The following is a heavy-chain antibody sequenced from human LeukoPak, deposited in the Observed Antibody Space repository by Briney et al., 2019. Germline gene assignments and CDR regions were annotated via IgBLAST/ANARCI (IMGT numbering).Heavy chain of an antibody. Sequence: SETLSLTCAVSGGSISSGGYSWSWIRQPPGKGLEWIGYIYYSGSSYYNPSLKSRFTISVDTSKNQFSLKLSSVTAADTAVYYCAREKIMVVDYWGQGTLVTVSS. CDR1: GGSISSGGYS. V-gene: IGHV4-30-4*07. CDR3: AREKIMVVDY. CDR2: IYYSGSS. D-gene: IGHD2-15*01. J-gene: IGHJ4*02.